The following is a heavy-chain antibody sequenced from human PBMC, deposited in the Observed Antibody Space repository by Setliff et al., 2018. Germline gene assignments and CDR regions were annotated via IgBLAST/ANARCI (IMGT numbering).Heavy chain of an antibody. CDR1: GYSISSGSYY. CDR2: MYYSGST. CDR3: ARHLLVQGTYHFDY. V-gene: IGHV4-39*01. Sequence: SETLSLTCGVSGYSISSGSYYWGWIRQSPGKGLEWIGSMYYSGSTYYNPSLKGRVTLSVDTTKNQFSLKLTSMTAADTAVYFCARHLLVQGTYHFDYWGQGSPVTAPQ. D-gene: IGHD3-10*01. J-gene: IGHJ4*02.